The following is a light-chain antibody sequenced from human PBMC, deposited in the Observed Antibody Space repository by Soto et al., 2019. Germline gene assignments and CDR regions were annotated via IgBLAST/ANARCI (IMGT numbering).Light chain of an antibody. CDR1: SSNIGAGYD. CDR2: GNS. J-gene: IGLJ2*01. CDR3: QSYDSSLSGVV. Sequence: QSVLPQPPSVSGAPGQRVTISCTGSSSNIGAGYDVQWYQQLPGTAPKLLIYGNSNRPSGVPDRFSGSKSGTSASLAITGLQAEDEADYYCQSYDSSLSGVVFGGGTKLTVL. V-gene: IGLV1-40*01.